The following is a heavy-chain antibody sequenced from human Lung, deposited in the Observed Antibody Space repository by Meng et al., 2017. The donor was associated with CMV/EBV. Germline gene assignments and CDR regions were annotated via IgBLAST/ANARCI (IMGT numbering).Heavy chain of an antibody. D-gene: IGHD1-7*01. Sequence: SETLSLTCAVYGGSFSGSYWHWIRQPLGMGLEWIGEIDGTGRTKYSPSLNSRVTILLDTSKKQFSLELSSVTAADTAVYYCARLTGTVYVHWFDSWGQGTLVTVSS. V-gene: IGHV4-34*01. CDR1: GGSFSGSY. J-gene: IGHJ5*01. CDR2: IDGTGRT. CDR3: ARLTGTVYVHWFDS.